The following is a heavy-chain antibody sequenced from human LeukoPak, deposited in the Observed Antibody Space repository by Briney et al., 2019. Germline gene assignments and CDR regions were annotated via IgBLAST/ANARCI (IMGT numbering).Heavy chain of an antibody. CDR1: GFTFSNYS. V-gene: IGHV3-23*01. D-gene: IGHD2-15*01. CDR2: ISGSGGST. J-gene: IGHJ4*02. Sequence: GGSLRLSCAASGFTFSNYSMNWVRQAPGKGLKWVSAISGSGGSTYYADSVKGRITISRDNSKNTLYLQMTSLRAEDTAVYYCAKGVGYCSGGSCQQFDYWGQGTLVTVSS. CDR3: AKGVGYCSGGSCQQFDY.